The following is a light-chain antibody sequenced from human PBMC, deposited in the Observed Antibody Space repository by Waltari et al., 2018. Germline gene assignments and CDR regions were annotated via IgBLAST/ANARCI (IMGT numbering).Light chain of an antibody. CDR3: CSYAGSYTFVV. Sequence: QSALTQPRSVSGSPGQSVTISCTGTRSDVGGYNYVSWYQQHPGHAPKLMIYDVITRPSGVPGRFAGSKSGNTASLTSSGLQAEDEADYYCCSYAGSYTFVVFGGGTKLTVL. V-gene: IGLV2-11*01. J-gene: IGLJ2*01. CDR2: DVI. CDR1: RSDVGGYNY.